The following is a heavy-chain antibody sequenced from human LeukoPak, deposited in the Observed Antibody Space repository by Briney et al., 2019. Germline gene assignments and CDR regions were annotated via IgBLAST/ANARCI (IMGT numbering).Heavy chain of an antibody. J-gene: IGHJ1*01. Sequence: SETLSLTCAVYGGSFSGYYWSWIRQPPGKGLEWIGEINHSGSTNYNPSLKSRVTISVDTSKNQFSLKLSSVTAADTAVYYCARGYCSSTICFQYFHHWGQGTLVTVSS. V-gene: IGHV4-34*01. CDR3: ARGYCSSTICFQYFHH. CDR2: INHSGST. D-gene: IGHD2-2*01. CDR1: GGSFSGYY.